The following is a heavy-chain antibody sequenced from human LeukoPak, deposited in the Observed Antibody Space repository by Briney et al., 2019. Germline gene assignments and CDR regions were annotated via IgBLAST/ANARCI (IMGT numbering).Heavy chain of an antibody. J-gene: IGHJ4*02. D-gene: IGHD3-22*01. CDR1: GGTFSSYA. Sequence: SVTVSCTASGGTFSSYAISWVRQAPGQGLEWMGGIIPIFGTANYAQKFQGRVTITADESTSTAYMELSSLRSEDTAVYYCARGDSSGYSILFPFDYWGQGTLVTVSS. CDR3: ARGDSSGYSILFPFDY. V-gene: IGHV1-69*01. CDR2: IIPIFGTA.